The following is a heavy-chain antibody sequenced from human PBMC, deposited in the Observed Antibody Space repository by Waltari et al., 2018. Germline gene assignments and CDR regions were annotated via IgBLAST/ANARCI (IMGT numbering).Heavy chain of an antibody. J-gene: IGHJ3*02. CDR2: FYSSGNT. CDR1: GASIGSFY. Sequence: QVQLQESGPGLVKPSETLSLSCTVSGASIGSFYWTWIRQPPVKGLEWIGYFYSSGNTTQNPSLNSLVTIPVDPSKNQFSRTLSSVSAAVTAVYYCARLSCTSSSCHRKNAFDMWGQGTMVIVSS. CDR3: ARLSCTSSSCHRKNAFDM. V-gene: IGHV4-59*12. D-gene: IGHD2-2*01.